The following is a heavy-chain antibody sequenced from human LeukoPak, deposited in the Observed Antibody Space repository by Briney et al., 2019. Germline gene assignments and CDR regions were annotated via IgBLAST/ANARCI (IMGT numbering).Heavy chain of an antibody. D-gene: IGHD3-3*01. Sequence: GASVKVSCKASGYTFTGYYMHWVRQAPGQGLEWMGWINPNSGGTNYAQKFQGRVTMTRDTSISTAYMELSRLRSDDTAVYYCARLYDFWGGTDGDYYYGMDVWGQGTTVTVSS. CDR1: GYTFTGYY. J-gene: IGHJ6*02. CDR3: ARLYDFWGGTDGDYYYGMDV. CDR2: INPNSGGT. V-gene: IGHV1-2*02.